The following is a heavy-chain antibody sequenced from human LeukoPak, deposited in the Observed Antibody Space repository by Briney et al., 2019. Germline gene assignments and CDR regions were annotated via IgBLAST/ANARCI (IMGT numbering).Heavy chain of an antibody. CDR2: VYYTGST. Sequence: SETLSLTCTVSGVSISNSYWSWIRQPPGKGLEWIGYVYYTGSTNYNPSLKSRVTISVDTSENQFSLKLSSVTAADTAAYYCARHDSSGYTSFYYWGQGTLVTVSS. CDR1: GVSISNSY. D-gene: IGHD3-22*01. J-gene: IGHJ4*02. CDR3: ARHDSSGYTSFYY. V-gene: IGHV4-59*01.